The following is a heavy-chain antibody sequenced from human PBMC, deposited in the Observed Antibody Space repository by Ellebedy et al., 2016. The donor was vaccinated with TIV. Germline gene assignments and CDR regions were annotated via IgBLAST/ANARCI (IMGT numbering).Heavy chain of an antibody. Sequence: GGSLRLSXAASGFTFDDYAMHWVRQAPGKGLEWVSGISWNSGSIGYADSVKGRFTISRDNAKNSLYLQMNSLRAEDTALYYCAKDRGAVAGKDYFDYWGQGTLVTVSS. J-gene: IGHJ4*02. D-gene: IGHD6-19*01. CDR3: AKDRGAVAGKDYFDY. CDR2: ISWNSGSI. V-gene: IGHV3-9*01. CDR1: GFTFDDYA.